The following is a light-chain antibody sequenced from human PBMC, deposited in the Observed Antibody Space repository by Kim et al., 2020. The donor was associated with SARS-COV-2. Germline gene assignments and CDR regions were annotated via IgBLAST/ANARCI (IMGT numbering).Light chain of an antibody. CDR3: MQAIQTPWT. V-gene: IGKV2-28*01. CDR2: LGS. Sequence: DIVMTQSPLSLPVTPGEPASISCRSSQSLLHSNGYNYLDWYLQKPGQSPQLLIFLGSNRASGVPDRFSGSGSGTEFTLKISRVEAVDVGVYYCMQAIQTPWTFGEETKVGIK. CDR1: QSLLHSNGYNY. J-gene: IGKJ1*01.